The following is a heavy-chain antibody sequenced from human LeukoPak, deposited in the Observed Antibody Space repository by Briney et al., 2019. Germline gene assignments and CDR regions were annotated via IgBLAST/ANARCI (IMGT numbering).Heavy chain of an antibody. CDR2: ISNTGSAI. D-gene: IGHD3-10*01. CDR3: ARADRNYGYLFAF. Sequence: GGSLRLSCAASGFTFSAYSMNWVRRGPGKGLEWVSYISNTGSAIYYTDSVKGRFTISRDNAKNALYLQMNSLRDEDTAMYYCARADRNYGYLFAFWGQGTLVTVSS. CDR1: GFTFSAYS. V-gene: IGHV3-48*02. J-gene: IGHJ4*02.